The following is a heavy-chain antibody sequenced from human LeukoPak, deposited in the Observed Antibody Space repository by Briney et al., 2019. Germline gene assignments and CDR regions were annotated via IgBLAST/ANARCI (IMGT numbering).Heavy chain of an antibody. V-gene: IGHV4-4*07. CDR3: AKATAGVEATTGFDS. CDR2: IYISGRP. J-gene: IGHJ5*01. CDR1: GASISTSY. D-gene: IGHD1-26*01. Sequence: PSETLSLTCTVSGASISTSYWNWIRQPAGKGLEWIGRIYISGRPKYNPSLKSRATMSVDTSKNHFSLKLRSVTAADPAVYYCAKATAGVEATTGFDSWGHGTLVTVAS.